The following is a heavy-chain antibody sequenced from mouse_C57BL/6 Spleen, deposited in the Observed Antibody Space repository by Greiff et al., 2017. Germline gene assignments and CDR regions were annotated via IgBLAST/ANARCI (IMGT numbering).Heavy chain of an antibody. D-gene: IGHD1-1*01. CDR1: GYTFTSYW. CDR2: IYPSDSET. Sequence: QVHVKQSGAELVRPGSSVKLSCKASGYTFTSYWMDWVKQRPGQGLEWIGNIYPSDSETHYNQKFKDKATLTVDKSSSTAYMQLSSLTSEDAAVYYCARTTTVGDYWGQGTTLTVSS. V-gene: IGHV1-61*01. J-gene: IGHJ2*01. CDR3: ARTTTVGDY.